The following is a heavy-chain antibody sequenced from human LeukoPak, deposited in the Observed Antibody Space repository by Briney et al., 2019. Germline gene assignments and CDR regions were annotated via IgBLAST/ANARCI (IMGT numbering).Heavy chain of an antibody. J-gene: IGHJ4*02. CDR2: ISYDGSNK. CDR1: GFTFSSYG. D-gene: IGHD2-21*01. Sequence: GGSLRLSRAASGFTFSSYGMHWVRQAPGKGLEWVAVISYDGSNKYYAASMKGRFTISRDNSKNTLYLQMNSLRAEDTAVYYCAKDRPISEWGQGTLVSVSS. CDR3: AKDRPISE. V-gene: IGHV3-30*18.